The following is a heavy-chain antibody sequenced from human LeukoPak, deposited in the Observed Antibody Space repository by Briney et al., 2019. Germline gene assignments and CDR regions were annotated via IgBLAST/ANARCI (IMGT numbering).Heavy chain of an antibody. CDR1: GFTFSSYW. CDR2: IRYDGSNK. CDR3: AKDRGYSGYEGLDY. D-gene: IGHD5-12*01. V-gene: IGHV3-30*02. Sequence: PGGSLRLSCAASGFTFSSYWMHWVRQAPGKGLEWVAFIRYDGSNKYYADSVKGRFTISRDNSKNTLYLQMNSLRAEDTAVYYCAKDRGYSGYEGLDYWGQGTLVTVSS. J-gene: IGHJ4*02.